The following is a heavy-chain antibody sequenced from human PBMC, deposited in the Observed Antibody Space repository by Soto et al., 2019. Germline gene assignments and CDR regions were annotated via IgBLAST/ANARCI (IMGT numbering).Heavy chain of an antibody. J-gene: IGHJ5*01. CDR2: IYHSGST. V-gene: IGHV4-4*02. D-gene: IGHD3-22*01. CDR3: ARSYPHGDSSGYYYLLRGNWFDS. Sequence: SETLSLTCAVSGGSISSSNWWSWVRQPPGKGLEWIGEIYHSGSTNYNPSLKSRVTISVDKSKNQFSLKLSPVTAADTAVYYCARSYPHGDSSGYYYLLRGNWFDSWGQGTLVPVSS. CDR1: GGSISSSNW.